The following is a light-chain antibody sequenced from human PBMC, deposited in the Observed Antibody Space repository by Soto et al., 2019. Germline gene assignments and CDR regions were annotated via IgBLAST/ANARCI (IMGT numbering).Light chain of an antibody. Sequence: QSALTQPASVSGSPGQSSTISCTGTSSDVGAYQYVSWYQQYPGKAPKLIIYEVSNRPSGVSYRFSGSKSGNTASLTISGLQAEDEADYYCSSYTTTTTWVFGGGTKVTVL. J-gene: IGLJ2*01. CDR2: EVS. CDR1: SSDVGAYQY. CDR3: SSYTTTTTWV. V-gene: IGLV2-14*01.